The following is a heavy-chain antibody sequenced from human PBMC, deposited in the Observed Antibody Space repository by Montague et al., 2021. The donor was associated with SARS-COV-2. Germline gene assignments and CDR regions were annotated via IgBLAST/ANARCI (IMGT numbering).Heavy chain of an antibody. V-gene: IGHV4-30-2*01. Sequence: TLSLTCSVSGGSISNGSYPWSWIRQPPGKGLEWIGYIFPGGSTYYNASLPSRVTISIDNSKKQLSLRLTSITAADTAEYFCARGGGDCGDCGWLDPWGQGTLVTVS. CDR2: IFPGGST. CDR1: GGSISNGSYP. D-gene: IGHD4-17*01. J-gene: IGHJ5*02. CDR3: ARGGGDCGDCGWLDP.